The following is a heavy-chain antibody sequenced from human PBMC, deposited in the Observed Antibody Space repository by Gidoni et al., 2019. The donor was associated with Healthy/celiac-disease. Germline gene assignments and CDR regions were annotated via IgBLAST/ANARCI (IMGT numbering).Heavy chain of an antibody. CDR1: GFTFSSYR. CDR3: ARAVAYDDYGMDV. J-gene: IGHJ6*02. Sequence: VQLVESGGGLVKPGGSLRLSCAASGFTFSSYRMNWARQAPGKGLEWVSSISSSSSYIYYADSVKGRFTISRDNAKNSLYLQMNSLRAEDTAVDYGARAVAYDDYGMDVWGQGTTVTVSS. CDR2: ISSSSSYI. V-gene: IGHV3-21*01.